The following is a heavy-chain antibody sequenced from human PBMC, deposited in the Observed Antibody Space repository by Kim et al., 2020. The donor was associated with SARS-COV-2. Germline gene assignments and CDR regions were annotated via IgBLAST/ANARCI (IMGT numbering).Heavy chain of an antibody. CDR3: AREDYFDSGSMDV. CDR1: GYSFINHD. CDR2: MNPKSGLT. D-gene: IGHD3-22*01. J-gene: IGHJ6*02. Sequence: ASVKVSCKASGYSFINHDINWVRQATGQGLEWMGWMNPKSGLTVFAQKSQGRVTLTSNTSISTAYMELSSLRSEDTAIYYCAREDYFDSGSMDVWGQGTT. V-gene: IGHV1-8*01.